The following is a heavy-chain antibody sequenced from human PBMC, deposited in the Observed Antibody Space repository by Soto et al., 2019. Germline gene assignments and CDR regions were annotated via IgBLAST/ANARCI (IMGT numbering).Heavy chain of an antibody. V-gene: IGHV3-49*03. CDR1: GFTFGDYA. Sequence: GGSLRLSCTASGFTFGDYAMSWFRQAPGKGLEWVGFIRSKAYGGTTEYAASVKGRFTISRDDSKSIAYLQMNSLKTEDTAVYYCTRDLSGITGDEYYYYYGMDVWGQGTTVTVSS. CDR3: TRDLSGITGDEYYYYYGMDV. J-gene: IGHJ6*02. CDR2: IRSKAYGGTT. D-gene: IGHD2-21*02.